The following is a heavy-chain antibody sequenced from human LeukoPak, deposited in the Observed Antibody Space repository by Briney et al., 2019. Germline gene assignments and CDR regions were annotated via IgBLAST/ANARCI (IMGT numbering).Heavy chain of an antibody. D-gene: IGHD3-22*01. V-gene: IGHV4-4*07. CDR3: ARRGYYYDSSHYYYFDY. Sequence: PSETLSLTCTVSGGSISSYYWSWIRQPAGKGLKWIGRIYTSGSTNYNPSLKSRVTTSVDTSKNQFSLKLSSVTAADTAVYYCARRGYYYDSSHYYYFDYWGQGTLVTVSS. CDR2: IYTSGST. J-gene: IGHJ4*02. CDR1: GGSISSYY.